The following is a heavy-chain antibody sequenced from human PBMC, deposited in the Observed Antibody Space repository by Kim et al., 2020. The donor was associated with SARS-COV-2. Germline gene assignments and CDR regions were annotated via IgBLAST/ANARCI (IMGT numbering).Heavy chain of an antibody. CDR2: ISGSGSTT. CDR3: ARDSSRPATNLDN. V-gene: IGHV3-48*03. D-gene: IGHD2-2*01. Sequence: GGSLRLSCAASGFIFSDYEMNWVRHVPGKGLEWISFISGSGSTTFYTDSVKGRFTISRDNARKSLYLQMNGLRAEDTALYYCARDSSRPATNLDNWGQGT. J-gene: IGHJ4*02. CDR1: GFIFSDYE.